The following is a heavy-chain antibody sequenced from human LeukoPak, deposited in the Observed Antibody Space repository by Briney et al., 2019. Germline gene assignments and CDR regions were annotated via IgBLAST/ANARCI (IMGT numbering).Heavy chain of an antibody. CDR1: GDSISNSAYY. CDR3: ARKTPGTSVDV. Sequence: SETLSLTCTVSGDSISNSAYYWVWIRQPPGKGLEWVGTITNTGNTYSNPSLKSRVTISIDTSKTQISLKLTSVTAADTAVFYCARKTPGTSVDVWGQGTPVTVSS. V-gene: IGHV4-39*01. D-gene: IGHD3-10*01. CDR2: ITNTGNT. J-gene: IGHJ6*02.